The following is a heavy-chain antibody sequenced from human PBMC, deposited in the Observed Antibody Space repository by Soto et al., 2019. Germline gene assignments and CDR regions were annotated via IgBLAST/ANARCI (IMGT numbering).Heavy chain of an antibody. CDR2: IKQDGSEK. Sequence: EVQLVESGGGLVQPGESLGLSCAASGFTFSSYWMTWVRQAPGKGLEWVANIKQDGSEKNYADSVEGRFTISRDNAKXXXXXXXXXXXXXXXXXXXXARGGGGFDSWGQGTLVTVSS. V-gene: IGHV3-7*01. J-gene: IGHJ4*02. CDR1: GFTFSSYW. D-gene: IGHD2-15*01. CDR3: ARGGGGFDS.